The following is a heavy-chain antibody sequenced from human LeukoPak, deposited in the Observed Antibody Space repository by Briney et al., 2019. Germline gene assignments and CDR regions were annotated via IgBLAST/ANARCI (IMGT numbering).Heavy chain of an antibody. CDR3: ARDSCGGGGCHYWYFDL. CDR2: INPNSGGT. D-gene: IGHD6-19*01. CDR1: GYTFTDYF. J-gene: IGHJ2*01. Sequence: ASVKVSCKASGYTFTDYFMHWVRQAPGQGLEWMGWINPNSGGTNFAQKFQGRVTMTRDTPISTASMELSSLKPDDTAVYYYARDSCGGGGCHYWYFDLWGRGTLVTVSS. V-gene: IGHV1-2*02.